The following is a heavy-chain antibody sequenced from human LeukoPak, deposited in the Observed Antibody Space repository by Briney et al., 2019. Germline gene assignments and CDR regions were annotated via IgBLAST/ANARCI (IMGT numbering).Heavy chain of an antibody. Sequence: GGSLRLSCAASGFTFDDYAMHWVRQAPGKGLEWVSGISWNSGSIGCADSVKGRFTISRDNAKNSLYLQMNSLRAEDTALYYCAKDMAYDSSGYMGDWGQGTLVTVSS. CDR3: AKDMAYDSSGYMGD. CDR1: GFTFDDYA. D-gene: IGHD3-22*01. J-gene: IGHJ4*02. V-gene: IGHV3-9*01. CDR2: ISWNSGSI.